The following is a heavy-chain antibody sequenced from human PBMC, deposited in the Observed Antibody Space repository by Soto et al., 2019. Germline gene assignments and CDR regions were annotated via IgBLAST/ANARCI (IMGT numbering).Heavy chain of an antibody. J-gene: IGHJ4*02. V-gene: IGHV3-23*01. Sequence: GGSLRLSCAASGFTFSSYAMSWVRQAPGKGLEWVSAISGSGGSTYYADSVKGRFTISRDNSKNTLYLQMNSLRAEDTAVYYCAKDRDIVVVPAANDYWGQGTLVTVYS. CDR3: AKDRDIVVVPAANDY. CDR1: GFTFSSYA. CDR2: ISGSGGST. D-gene: IGHD2-2*01.